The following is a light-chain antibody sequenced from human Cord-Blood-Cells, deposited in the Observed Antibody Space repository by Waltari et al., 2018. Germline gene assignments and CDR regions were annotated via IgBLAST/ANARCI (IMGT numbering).Light chain of an antibody. V-gene: IGLV1-47*01. CDR3: AAWDDSLSGWV. CDR2: RNN. J-gene: IGLJ3*02. CDR1: SSNIGSNY. Sequence: QSVLTQPPSASGTPGQRVTISCSGSSSNIGSNYEYWYQQLPGTAPNHLIYRNNRRPSGVPDRFPGSKSGTSASLAISGLRSEDEADYYCAAWDDSLSGWVFGGGTKLTVL.